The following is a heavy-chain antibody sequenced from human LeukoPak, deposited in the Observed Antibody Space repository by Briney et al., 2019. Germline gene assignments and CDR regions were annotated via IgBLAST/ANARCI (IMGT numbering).Heavy chain of an antibody. V-gene: IGHV3-21*04. CDR1: GFTFSSYS. D-gene: IGHD1-26*01. Sequence: GGSLRLSCAASGFTFSSYSMNWVRQAPGKGLEWVSSISSSGSYIYYADSVKGRFTISRDNAKNSLYLQMNSLRAEDTAVYYCAREGGYSSCPDYWGQGTLVTVSS. CDR3: AREGGYSSCPDY. J-gene: IGHJ4*02. CDR2: ISSSGSYI.